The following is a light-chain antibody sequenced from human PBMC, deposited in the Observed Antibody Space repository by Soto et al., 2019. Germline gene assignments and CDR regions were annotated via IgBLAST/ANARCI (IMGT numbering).Light chain of an antibody. CDR2: GAS. V-gene: IGKV3-20*01. J-gene: IGKJ2*01. CDR1: QSVSSNC. CDR3: QQCGSPPYT. Sequence: EIVLTQSPGTLSLSPGERATLSCRASQSVSSNCLAWYQQKPGQPPTLLIYGASGRATGLPDRVSGSGSGTDFTLTISRLEPEDFAVYYCQQCGSPPYTFGQGTKLEMK.